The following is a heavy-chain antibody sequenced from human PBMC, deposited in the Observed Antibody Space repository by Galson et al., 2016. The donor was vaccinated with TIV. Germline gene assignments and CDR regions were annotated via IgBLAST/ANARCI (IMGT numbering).Heavy chain of an antibody. CDR2: IKRNTDGGTT. CDR1: GFTFSNAW. Sequence: SLRLSCAASGFTFSNAWMNWVRQAPGKGLEWIGRIKRNTDGGTTDYASPVRNRFTISRHDSKNTVYLQMNSLKTEYTAVYYCTTGIIPHDYWGQGTWVTVSS. D-gene: IGHD2-15*01. CDR3: TTGIIPHDY. J-gene: IGHJ4*02. V-gene: IGHV3-15*07.